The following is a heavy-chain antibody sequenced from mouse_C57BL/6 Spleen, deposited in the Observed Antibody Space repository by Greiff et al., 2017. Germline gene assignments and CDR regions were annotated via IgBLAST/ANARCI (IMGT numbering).Heavy chain of an antibody. J-gene: IGHJ4*01. CDR2: IRNKANGYTT. Sequence: EVKVEESGGGLVQPGGSLSLSCAASGFTFTDYYMSWVRQPPGKALEWLGFIRNKANGYTTEYSASVKGRFTISRDNSQSILYLQMNALRAEDSATYYCARLNPLYVRYAMDYWGQGTSVTVSS. V-gene: IGHV7-3*01. CDR1: GFTFTDYY. CDR3: ARLNPLYVRYAMDY. D-gene: IGHD1-1*01.